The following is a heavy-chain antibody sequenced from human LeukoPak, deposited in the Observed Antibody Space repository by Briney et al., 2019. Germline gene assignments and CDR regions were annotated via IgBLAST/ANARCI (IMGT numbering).Heavy chain of an antibody. CDR1: DDSISRGFY. D-gene: IGHD6-19*01. CDR3: ASRITVAGNYFDY. J-gene: IGHJ4*02. V-gene: IGHV4-38-2*02. CDR2: IYHSGST. Sequence: PSETLSLTCTVSDDSISRGFYWGWIRQPPGKGLEWIGSIYHSGSTYYNPSLKSRVTISVDTSKNQFSLRLSSVTAADTAVYYCASRITVAGNYFDYWGQGTLVTVSS.